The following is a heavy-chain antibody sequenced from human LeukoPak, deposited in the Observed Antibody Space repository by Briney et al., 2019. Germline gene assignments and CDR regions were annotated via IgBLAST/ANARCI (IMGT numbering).Heavy chain of an antibody. D-gene: IGHD2-2*01. CDR2: IIPILGIA. Sequence: SVKVSCKASGGTFSSYAISWVRQAPGQGLEWMGRIIPILGIANYAQKFQGRVTITADKSTSTAYMELSSLRAEDTAVYYCARKFGGYCSGTSCQINFDYWGQGTLVTVSS. CDR3: ARKFGGYCSGTSCQINFDY. V-gene: IGHV1-69*04. CDR1: GGTFSSYA. J-gene: IGHJ4*02.